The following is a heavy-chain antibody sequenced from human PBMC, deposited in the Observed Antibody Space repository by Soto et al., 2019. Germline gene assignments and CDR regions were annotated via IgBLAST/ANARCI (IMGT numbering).Heavy chain of an antibody. J-gene: IGHJ5*02. CDR1: GYTFTSYG. CDR2: ISAYNGNT. Sequence: ASVKVSCKASGYTFTSYGISWVRQAPGQGLEWMGWISAYNGNTNYAQKLQGRVTMTTDTSTSTAYMELRSLRSDDTAVYYCARDRTPYGSSTSCYGGFWFDPWGQGTLVTVSS. V-gene: IGHV1-18*01. D-gene: IGHD2-2*01. CDR3: ARDRTPYGSSTSCYGGFWFDP.